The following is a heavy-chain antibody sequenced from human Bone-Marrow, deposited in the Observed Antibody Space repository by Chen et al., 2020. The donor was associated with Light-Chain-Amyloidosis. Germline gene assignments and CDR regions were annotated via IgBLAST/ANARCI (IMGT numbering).Heavy chain of an antibody. Sequence: XETLSLTCTVSGGSISSSSYYWGWIRQPPGKGLEWIGSIYYSGSTYYNPSLKSRVTISVDTSXNQFSLXXXXXXAXXXXVXYCARDYYDSSGYTDAFDIWGQGTMVTVSS. CDR3: ARDYYDSSGYTDAFDI. CDR1: GGSISSSSYY. J-gene: IGHJ3*02. V-gene: IGHV4-39*07. D-gene: IGHD3-22*01. CDR2: IYYSGST.